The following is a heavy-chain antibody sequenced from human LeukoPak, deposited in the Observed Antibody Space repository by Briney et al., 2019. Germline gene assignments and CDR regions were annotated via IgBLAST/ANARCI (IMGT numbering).Heavy chain of an antibody. V-gene: IGHV4-59*01. D-gene: IGHD3-10*01. J-gene: IGHJ4*02. Sequence: SETLSLTCTVSGGSISSYYWSWIRQPPGKGLEWIGYIYYSGSTNYNPSLKSRVTISVDTSKNQFSLKLSSVTAADTAVYNCARGITMVPYYFDYWGQGTLVTVSS. CDR1: GGSISSYY. CDR3: ARGITMVPYYFDY. CDR2: IYYSGST.